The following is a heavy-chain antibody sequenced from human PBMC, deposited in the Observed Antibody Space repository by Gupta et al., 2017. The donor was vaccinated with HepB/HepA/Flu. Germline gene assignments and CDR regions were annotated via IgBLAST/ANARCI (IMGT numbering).Heavy chain of an antibody. V-gene: IGHV3-21*01. D-gene: IGHD3-22*01. Sequence: EVQLVESGGGLVKPGGSLRLSCAASGFTFSSYSMNWVRQAPGKGLEWVSSISSSSSYIYYADSVKGRFTISRDNAKNSLYLQMKSLRAEDTAVYYCASYSSGYFAFDIWGQGTMVTVSS. J-gene: IGHJ3*02. CDR1: GFTFSSYS. CDR3: ASYSSGYFAFDI. CDR2: ISSSSSYI.